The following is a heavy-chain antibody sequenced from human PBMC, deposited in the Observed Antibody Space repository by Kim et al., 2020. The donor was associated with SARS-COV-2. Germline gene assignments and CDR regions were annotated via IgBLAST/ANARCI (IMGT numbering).Heavy chain of an antibody. J-gene: IGHJ3*02. CDR1: GGTFSSYA. CDR2: IIPIFDTA. D-gene: IGHD6-6*01. V-gene: IGHV1-69*13. CDR3: ARGARIAARRSAFDI. Sequence: SVKVSCKASGGTFSSYAISWVRQAPGQGLEWMGGIIPIFDTANYAQKFQGRVTITADESTSTAYMELSSLRSEDTAVYYCARGARIAARRSAFDIWGQGTMVTVSS.